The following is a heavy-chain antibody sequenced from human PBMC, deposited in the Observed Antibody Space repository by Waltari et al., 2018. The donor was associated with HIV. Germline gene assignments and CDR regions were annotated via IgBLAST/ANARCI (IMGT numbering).Heavy chain of an antibody. CDR2: INHSGDT. J-gene: IGHJ5*02. CDR3: ARGVAVAAGGFNWFDP. CDR1: GGSFRDYY. V-gene: IGHV4-34*01. D-gene: IGHD6-13*01. Sequence: QVQLQQWGAGLLKPSETLSLSCAVYGGSFRDYYWSWIRQPPGKGLEWDGEINHSGDTSYTESLNKRITISVDTAKKQVSRKMTSVAAADTALYYCARGVAVAAGGFNWFDPWGQGTLVTVSS.